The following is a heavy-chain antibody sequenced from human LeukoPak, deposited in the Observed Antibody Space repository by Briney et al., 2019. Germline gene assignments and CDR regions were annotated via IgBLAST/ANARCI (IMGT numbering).Heavy chain of an antibody. CDR3: ARVEDSSGYYYGRGIHYYYYYMDV. Sequence: SVKVSCKASGGTFSSYAISWVRQAPGQGLEWMGGIIPIFGTANYAQKFQGRVMITADESTSTAYLELSSLRSEDTAVYYCARVEDSSGYYYGRGIHYYYYYMDVWGKGTTVTVSS. CDR1: GGTFSSYA. D-gene: IGHD3-22*01. V-gene: IGHV1-69*13. J-gene: IGHJ6*03. CDR2: IIPIFGTA.